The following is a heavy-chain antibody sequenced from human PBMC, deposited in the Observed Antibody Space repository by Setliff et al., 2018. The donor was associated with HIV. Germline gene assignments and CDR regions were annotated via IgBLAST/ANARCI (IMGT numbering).Heavy chain of an antibody. Sequence: TSETLSLTCTVSGGSIGIRSYFWGWIRQPPGKGLEWIGSVYSSGSTYYNPSLKSRVTVSVDTSKDQFSLRLSAVTVADTAVYYCASGQWLEHAFDIWGQGTVVTVSS. CDR2: VYSSGST. V-gene: IGHV4-39*01. CDR1: GGSIGIRSYF. J-gene: IGHJ3*02. D-gene: IGHD6-19*01. CDR3: ASGQWLEHAFDI.